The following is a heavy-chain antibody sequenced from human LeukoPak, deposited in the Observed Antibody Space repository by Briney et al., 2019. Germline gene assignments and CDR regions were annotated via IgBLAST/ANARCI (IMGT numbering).Heavy chain of an antibody. D-gene: IGHD6-19*01. CDR3: AKCGGGSSGWPYFDY. V-gene: IGHV3-23*01. CDR2: ISGSGGST. Sequence: PGGSLRLSCAASGFTFSSYAMSWVRQAPGKGLEWVSAISGSGGSTYYADSVKGRFTISRDNSKNTLYLQMNSLRAEDTAVYYCAKCGGGSSGWPYFDYWGQGTLVTASS. CDR1: GFTFSSYA. J-gene: IGHJ4*02.